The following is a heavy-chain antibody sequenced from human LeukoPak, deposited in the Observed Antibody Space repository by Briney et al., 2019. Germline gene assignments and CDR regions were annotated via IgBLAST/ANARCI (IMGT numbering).Heavy chain of an antibody. V-gene: IGHV3-48*01. CDR3: AREEGFDY. CDR1: GFTFSSYN. J-gene: IGHJ4*02. Sequence: PGGSLRLSCAASGFTFSSYNMNWVRQAPGKGLEWVSFISSTSDTIYYADSVKGRLTISRDNAKNSLYLQMNSLRAEDTAAYYCAREEGFDYWGQGTLVTVSS. CDR2: ISSTSDTI.